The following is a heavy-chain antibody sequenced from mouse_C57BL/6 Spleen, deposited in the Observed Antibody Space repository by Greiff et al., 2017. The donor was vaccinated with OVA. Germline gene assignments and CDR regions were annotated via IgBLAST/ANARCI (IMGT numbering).Heavy chain of an antibody. CDR1: GYTFTSYW. Sequence: QVHVKQSGAELAKPGASVKLSCKASGYTFTSYWMHWVKQRPGQGLEWFGYINPSSGYTKYNQKFKDKATLTADKSSSTAYMQLSSLTYEDSAVYYCARSGYYGSSPLYYFDYWGQGTTLTVSS. CDR2: INPSSGYT. J-gene: IGHJ2*01. CDR3: ARSGYYGSSPLYYFDY. V-gene: IGHV1-7*01. D-gene: IGHD1-1*01.